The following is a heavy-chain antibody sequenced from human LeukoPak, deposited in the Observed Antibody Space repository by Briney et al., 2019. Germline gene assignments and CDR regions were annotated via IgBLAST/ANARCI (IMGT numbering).Heavy chain of an antibody. CDR1: GITFSSYW. CDR2: IKQDGSET. J-gene: IGHJ4*02. D-gene: IGHD2-15*01. V-gene: IGHV3-7*01. CDR3: AGGQGYLIEL. Sequence: GGSLRLSCVGSGITFSSYWMNWVRQAPGKGLEWVAIIKQDGSETQYVDSVKGRLTISRDNAQNSLYLQINNLRAGDTAVYYCAGGQGYLIELWGQGTLVTVSS.